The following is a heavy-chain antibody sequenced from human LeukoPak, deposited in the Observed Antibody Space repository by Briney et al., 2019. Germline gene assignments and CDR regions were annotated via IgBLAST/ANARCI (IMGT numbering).Heavy chain of an antibody. D-gene: IGHD4-17*01. CDR2: IDPSDSYT. V-gene: IGHV5-10-1*04. CDR1: GYSFTSYW. Sequence: PGESLKISCKGSGYSFTSYWISWVRQMPGKGLEWMGRIDPSDSYTNYSPSFQGQVTISADKSISTAYLQWSSLKASDTAMYYCARTHYGDHADAFDIWGQGTMVTVSS. CDR3: ARTHYGDHADAFDI. J-gene: IGHJ3*02.